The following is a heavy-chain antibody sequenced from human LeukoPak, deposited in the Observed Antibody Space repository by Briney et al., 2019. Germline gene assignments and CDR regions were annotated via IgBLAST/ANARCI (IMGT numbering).Heavy chain of an antibody. CDR1: GYTLTELS. V-gene: IGHV1-24*01. J-gene: IGHJ3*02. Sequence: ASVKVSCKVSGYTLTELSMHWVRQAPGKGLEWMGGFDPEDGETIYAQKFQGRVTMTVDTSTDTAYMELSSLRSEDTAVYYCATRLGWQQPLNAFDIWGQGTMVTVSS. CDR2: FDPEDGET. D-gene: IGHD6-13*01. CDR3: ATRLGWQQPLNAFDI.